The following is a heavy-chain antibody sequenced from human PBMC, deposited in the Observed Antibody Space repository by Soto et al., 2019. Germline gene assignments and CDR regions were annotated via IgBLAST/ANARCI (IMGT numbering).Heavy chain of an antibody. CDR1: GYNFTSYG. CDR3: ASGLYDNSGRGYYYYYGMDV. D-gene: IGHD3-22*01. CDR2: ISGYNGDT. J-gene: IGHJ6*02. Sequence: GASVKVSCKASGYNFTSYGISWVRQAPGQGLEWMGWISGYNGDTNSAQKVQGRVTMTTDASTSTAYMELRSLRSDDTAVYYCASGLYDNSGRGYYYYYGMDVWGQGTTVTVSS. V-gene: IGHV1-18*01.